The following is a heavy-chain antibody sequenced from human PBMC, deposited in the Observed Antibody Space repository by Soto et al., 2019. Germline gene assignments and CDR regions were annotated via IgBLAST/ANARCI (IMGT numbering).Heavy chain of an antibody. CDR2: ISAYNGNT. CDR1: GYTFTSYG. V-gene: IGHV1-18*04. Sequence: ASVKVSCKASGYTFTSYGISWGREAPGQGLEWMGWISAYNGNTNYAQKLQGRVTMTTDASTSTAYMELRSLRSDDTAVYYCARDNMGVVGAPYYFDYWGQGTLVTVSS. CDR3: ARDNMGVVGAPYYFDY. J-gene: IGHJ4*02. D-gene: IGHD1-26*01.